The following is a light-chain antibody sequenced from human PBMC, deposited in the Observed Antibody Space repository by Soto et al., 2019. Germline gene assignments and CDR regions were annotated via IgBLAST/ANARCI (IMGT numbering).Light chain of an antibody. CDR1: SSDVGGYKY. CDR2: EVS. Sequence: QSVLTQPASVSGSPGQSITISSTGTSSDVGGYKYVSWYQQHPDKAPKLIIFEVSNRPSGIPSRFSGSKSGNTASLTISGLQAEDEADYYCASYTSSSTSVIFGRGTQLTVL. CDR3: ASYTSSSTSVI. J-gene: IGLJ7*01. V-gene: IGLV2-14*01.